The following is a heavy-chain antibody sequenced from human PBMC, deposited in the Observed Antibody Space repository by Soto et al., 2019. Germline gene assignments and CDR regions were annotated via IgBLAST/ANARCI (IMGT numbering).Heavy chain of an antibody. CDR3: ARLRTIAVAGLNYYYYYGMDV. CDR1: GGSISSYY. Sequence: SETLSLTCTVSGGSISSYYWSWIRQPPGKGLEWIGYTYYSGSTNYNPSLKSRVTISVDTSKNQFSLKLSSVTAADTAVYYCARLRTIAVAGLNYYYYYGMDVWGQGTTVTVSS. D-gene: IGHD6-19*01. J-gene: IGHJ6*02. CDR2: TYYSGST. V-gene: IGHV4-59*01.